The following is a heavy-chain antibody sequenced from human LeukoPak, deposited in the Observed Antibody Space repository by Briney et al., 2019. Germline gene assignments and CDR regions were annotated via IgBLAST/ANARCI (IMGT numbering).Heavy chain of an antibody. CDR1: GFTFSNYA. V-gene: IGHV3-23*01. CDR2: ITGSGGST. J-gene: IGHJ4*02. Sequence: GGSLRLSCAASGFTFSNYALSWVRQVPGKGLEWVSGITGSGGSTYYADSVKGRFTISRDNSKNTLYLQMNSLRAEDTAVYFCARAVGSGSYRGSGYWGQGTLVTVS. D-gene: IGHD1-26*01. CDR3: ARAVGSGSYRGSGY.